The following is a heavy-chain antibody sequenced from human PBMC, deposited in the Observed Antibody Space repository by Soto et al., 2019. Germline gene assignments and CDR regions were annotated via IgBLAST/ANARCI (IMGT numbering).Heavy chain of an antibody. D-gene: IGHD3-16*01. CDR3: TTDWGSGTHYARAFDV. CDR1: GFAFKCAR. V-gene: IGHV3-15*01. CDR2: IRSNIDGATT. Sequence: EVLLVESGGGLVKPGGSLRLSCAASGFAFKCARMTWVRQAPGKGLEWVGHIRSNIDGATTAYAAPVKGRFTISRDESKNTVDLQMNSLITEDTAVYYCTTDWGSGTHYARAFDVWGQGTMVTVSS. J-gene: IGHJ3*01.